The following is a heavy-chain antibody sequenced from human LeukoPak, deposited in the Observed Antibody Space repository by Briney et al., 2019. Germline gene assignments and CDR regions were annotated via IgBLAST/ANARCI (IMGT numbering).Heavy chain of an antibody. CDR2: INPNSGGT. CDR1: GYTFTGYY. Sequence: ASVKVSCKASGYTFTGYYMHWVRQAPGQGLEWMGWINPNSGGTNYAQKFQGRVTMTRDTPISTAYMELSRLRSDDTAVYYCARGYRGSYLSLDWFDPWGQGTLVTVSS. CDR3: ARGYRGSYLSLDWFDP. V-gene: IGHV1-2*02. D-gene: IGHD1-26*01. J-gene: IGHJ5*02.